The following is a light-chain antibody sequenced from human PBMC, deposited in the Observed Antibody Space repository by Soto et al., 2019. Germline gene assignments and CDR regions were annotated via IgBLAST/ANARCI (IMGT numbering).Light chain of an antibody. V-gene: IGKV3-20*01. J-gene: IGKJ4*01. CDR1: QSISSGF. CDR3: QQYGSSPPLT. Sequence: EFVLTQSPGKLSLSPGERATLSCRASQSISSGFLAWYQQKPGQAPRLLIYGASHRGTGIPDRFSGSGAGTDVTLTISRLEPEDVAVYYCQQYGSSPPLTFGGGTKVEIK. CDR2: GAS.